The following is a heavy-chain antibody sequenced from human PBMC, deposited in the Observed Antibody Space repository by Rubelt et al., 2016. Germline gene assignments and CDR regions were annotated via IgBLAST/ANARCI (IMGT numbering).Heavy chain of an antibody. J-gene: IGHJ4*02. CDR1: GFTFDDFG. CDR2: ISRSSTSI. CDR3: ARGFDKAYSISWSS. V-gene: IGHV3-21*01. D-gene: IGHD6-13*01. Sequence: GGSLRLSCTASGFTFDDFGMTWVRQVPGKGLEWVSSISRSSTSIYYADSVKGRFTISRDNAKNSLYLQMNSLRAEDTAVYYCARGFDKAYSISWSSWGQGTLVTVSS.